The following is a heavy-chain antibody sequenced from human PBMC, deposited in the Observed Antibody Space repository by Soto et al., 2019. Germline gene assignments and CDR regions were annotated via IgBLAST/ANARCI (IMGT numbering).Heavy chain of an antibody. CDR2: IKQDRSEK. J-gene: IGHJ6*02. Sequence: EVQLLESGGGLVQPGGSLRLSCAASGFTFSSYAMSWVRQAPGKGLEWVANIKQDRSEKYYVDSVKGRFTISRDNAENSLYLQMNSLRAEDTAVYFCARDLNSYGMDVWGQGTTVTVSS. CDR1: GFTFSSYA. CDR3: ARDLNSYGMDV. V-gene: IGHV3-7*03.